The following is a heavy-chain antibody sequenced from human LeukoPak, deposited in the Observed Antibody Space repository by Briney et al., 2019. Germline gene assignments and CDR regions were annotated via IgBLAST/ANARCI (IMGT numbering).Heavy chain of an antibody. CDR2: IRSKVNSYAT. CDR3: TSGYSSGWEAGWLDP. Sequence: GGSLRLSCAASGFTFSGSAMHWVRQASGKGLEWVGRIRSKVNSYATAYAASVKGRFTISRDDSKNTAYLQMNSLKTEDTAVYYCTSGYSSGWEAGWLDPWGQGTLVTVSS. J-gene: IGHJ5*02. CDR1: GFTFSGSA. V-gene: IGHV3-73*01. D-gene: IGHD6-19*01.